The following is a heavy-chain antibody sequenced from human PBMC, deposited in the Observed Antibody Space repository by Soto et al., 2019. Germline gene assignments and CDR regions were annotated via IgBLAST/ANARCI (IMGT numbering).Heavy chain of an antibody. V-gene: IGHV4-34*01. CDR2: INHSGST. Sequence: PSETLSLTCAAYGGSFSGYYWSWIRQPPGKGLEWIGEINHSGSTNYNPSLKSRVTISVDTSKNQFSLKLSSVTAADTAVYYCARGQREDTVTTYDYWGQGTLVTVSS. J-gene: IGHJ4*02. D-gene: IGHD4-17*01. CDR1: GGSFSGYY. CDR3: ARGQREDTVTTYDY.